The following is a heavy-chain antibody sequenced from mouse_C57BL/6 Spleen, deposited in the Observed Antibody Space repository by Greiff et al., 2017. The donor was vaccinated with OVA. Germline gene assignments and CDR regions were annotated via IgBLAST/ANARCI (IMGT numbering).Heavy chain of an antibody. V-gene: IGHV1-82*01. D-gene: IGHD2-3*01. CDR2: IYPGDGDT. CDR1: GYAFSSSW. CDR3: ARASYDGYYFDV. J-gene: IGHJ1*03. Sequence: VQLQQSGPELVKPGASVKISCKASGYAFSSSWMNWVKQRPGKGLEWIGRIYPGDGDTNYNGKFKGKATLTADKSSSTAYMQLSSLTSEDSAVYFCARASYDGYYFDVWGTGTTVTVSS.